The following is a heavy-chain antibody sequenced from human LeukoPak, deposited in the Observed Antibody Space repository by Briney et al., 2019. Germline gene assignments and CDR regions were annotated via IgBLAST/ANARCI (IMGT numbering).Heavy chain of an antibody. CDR1: GGSFSGYY. Sequence: SGTLSLTCAVYGGSFSGYYWSWIRQPPGKGLEWIGEINHSGSTNYNPSPKSRVTISVDTSKNQFSLKLSSVTAADTAVYYCARGRNLGYCSSTSCYPGQEFDYWGQGTLVTVSS. CDR2: INHSGST. CDR3: ARGRNLGYCSSTSCYPGQEFDY. J-gene: IGHJ4*02. V-gene: IGHV4-34*01. D-gene: IGHD2-2*01.